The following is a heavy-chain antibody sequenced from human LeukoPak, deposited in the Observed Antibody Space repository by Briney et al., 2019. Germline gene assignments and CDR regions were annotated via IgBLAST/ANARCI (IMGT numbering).Heavy chain of an antibody. V-gene: IGHV3-23*01. CDR1: GLSFSGYA. CDR3: TRKSVAVAGILLGS. Sequence: GGSLTLSCAASGLSFSGYAMHWVRHATGQGLEWLSGISHSAALASLGDSVGRLLYPESQMRRFTISRDENTLYLQMNSLRTEDTAVYYYTRKSVAVAGILLGSWGQGTPVTVSS. CDR2: ISHSAALA. J-gene: IGHJ4*02. D-gene: IGHD2-15*01.